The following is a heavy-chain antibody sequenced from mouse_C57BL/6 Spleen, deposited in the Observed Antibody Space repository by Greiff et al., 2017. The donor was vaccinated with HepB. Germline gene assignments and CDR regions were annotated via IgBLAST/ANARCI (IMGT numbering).Heavy chain of an antibody. V-gene: IGHV1-82*01. CDR1: GYAFSSSW. CDR2: IYPGDGDT. CDR3: AREGAQAPFAY. J-gene: IGHJ3*01. Sequence: QVQLQQPGAELVRPGSSVKLSCKASGYAFSSSWMNWVKQRPGKGLEWIGRIYPGDGDTNYNGKFKGKATLTADKSSSTAYMQLSSLTSEDSAVYFCAREGAQAPFAYWGQGTLVTVSA. D-gene: IGHD3-2*02.